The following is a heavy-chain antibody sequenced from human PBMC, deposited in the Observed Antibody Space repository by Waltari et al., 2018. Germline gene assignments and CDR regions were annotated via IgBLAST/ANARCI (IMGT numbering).Heavy chain of an antibody. D-gene: IGHD2-21*01. CDR1: GFTFSSYW. CDR2: INGDHGRST. V-gene: IGHV3-74*03. J-gene: IGHJ1*01. Sequence: EVQLVESGGGLVQPGGSLRLSCAASGFTFSSYWRHWVRQAPGKGLVGVSGINGDHGRSTTYADSVKGRFTVSRDNAKNTLYLQMDSLRAEDTALYYCAAPGENDVEYLQHWGQGTLVTVSS. CDR3: AAPGENDVEYLQH.